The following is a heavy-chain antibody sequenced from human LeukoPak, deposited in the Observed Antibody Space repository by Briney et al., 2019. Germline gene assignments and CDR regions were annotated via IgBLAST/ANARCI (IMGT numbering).Heavy chain of an antibody. Sequence: PSGTLSLTCAVSGGSISSSNWWSWVRQPPGKGLEWIGSIYYSGSTNYNPSLKSRVTISVDTSKNQFSLKLSSVTAADTAVYYCARDSSGWYRWFDPWGQGTLVTVSS. CDR3: ARDSSGWYRWFDP. CDR1: GGSISSSNW. D-gene: IGHD6-19*01. J-gene: IGHJ5*02. V-gene: IGHV4-4*02. CDR2: IYYSGST.